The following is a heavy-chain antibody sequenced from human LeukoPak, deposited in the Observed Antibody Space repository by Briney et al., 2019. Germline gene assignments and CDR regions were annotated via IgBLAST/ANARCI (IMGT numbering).Heavy chain of an antibody. J-gene: IGHJ4*02. V-gene: IGHV3-23*01. CDR3: AKDREGLSSGYDLGYFDY. Sequence: GGSLRLSCAASGFTFSSYAMNWVRQAPGKGLEWVSAYFGGGGTTYYADSVKGRFTISRDNSKNTLFLQMNSLRAEDTAVYYCAKDREGLSSGYDLGYFDYWGQGTLVTVSS. CDR1: GFTFSSYA. D-gene: IGHD5-12*01. CDR2: YFGGGGTT.